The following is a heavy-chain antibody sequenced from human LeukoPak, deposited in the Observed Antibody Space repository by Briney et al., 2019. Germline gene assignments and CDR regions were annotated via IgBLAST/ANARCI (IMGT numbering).Heavy chain of an antibody. Sequence: GGSLRLSCAASGFTFSTYAMNWVRQAPGKGLEWVSIINGNGGNTFYADAVKGRFTISRDNSKNTLYLQMNNLRAEDTAVYYCAKVRPTMIVVVILLDYWGQGTLVTVSS. CDR1: GFTFSTYA. D-gene: IGHD3-22*01. CDR2: INGNGGNT. J-gene: IGHJ4*02. V-gene: IGHV3-23*01. CDR3: AKVRPTMIVVVILLDY.